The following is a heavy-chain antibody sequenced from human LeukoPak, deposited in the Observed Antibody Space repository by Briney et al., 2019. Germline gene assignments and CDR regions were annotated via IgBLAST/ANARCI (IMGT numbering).Heavy chain of an antibody. CDR2: IYHSGST. CDR1: GGSISSGGYS. CDR3: ARGVPRRALDY. J-gene: IGHJ4*02. V-gene: IGHV4-30-2*01. Sequence: SETLSLTCAVSGGSISSGGYSWSWIRQPPGKGLEWIGYIYHSGSTYYNPSLKSRVTISVGRSKNQFSLKLSSVTAADTAVYYCARGVPRRALDYWGQGTLVTVSS.